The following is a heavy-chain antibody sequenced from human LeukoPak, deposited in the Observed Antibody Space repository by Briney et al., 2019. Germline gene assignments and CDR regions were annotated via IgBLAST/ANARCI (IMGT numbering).Heavy chain of an antibody. D-gene: IGHD2-15*01. Sequence: SQTLSLTCTVSGGSISSGDYYWRWLRQPPGKGLEWIGYIYYSGSTYYNPSLKSRVTISVDTSKNQFSLKLSSVTAADTAVYYCARVVVVAATPSWFDPWGQGTLVTVSS. V-gene: IGHV4-30-4*01. CDR3: ARVVVVAATPSWFDP. J-gene: IGHJ5*02. CDR1: GGSISSGDYY. CDR2: IYYSGST.